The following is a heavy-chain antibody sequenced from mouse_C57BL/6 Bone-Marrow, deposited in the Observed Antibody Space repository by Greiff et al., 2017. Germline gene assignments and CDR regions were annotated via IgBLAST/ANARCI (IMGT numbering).Heavy chain of an antibody. Sequence: VKLQESGPGLVAPSQSLSITCTVSGFSLTSYGVHWVRQPPGKGLEWLVVIWSDGSTTYNSALKSRLSISKDNSKSQVFLKMNSLQTDDTAMYYCARRGSNSSYAMDYWGQGTSVTVSS. CDR1: GFSLTSYG. CDR3: ARRGSNSSYAMDY. D-gene: IGHD2-5*01. V-gene: IGHV2-6*03. J-gene: IGHJ4*01. CDR2: IWSDGST.